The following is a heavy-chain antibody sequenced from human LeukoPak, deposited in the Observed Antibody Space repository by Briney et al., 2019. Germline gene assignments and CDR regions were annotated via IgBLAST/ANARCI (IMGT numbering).Heavy chain of an antibody. D-gene: IGHD6-19*01. J-gene: IGHJ4*02. CDR1: GGTFSSYA. CDR3: AREGSGTAASY. V-gene: IGHV1-69*04. Sequence: SVKFSCKASGGTFSSYAISWVRQAPGQGLEWMGRIIPILGIANYAQKFQGRVTITADKSTSTAYMELSSLRSEDTAVYYCAREGSGTAASYWGQGTLVTVSS. CDR2: IIPILGIA.